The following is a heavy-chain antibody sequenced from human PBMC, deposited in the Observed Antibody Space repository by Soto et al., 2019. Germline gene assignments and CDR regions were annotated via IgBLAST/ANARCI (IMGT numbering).Heavy chain of an antibody. D-gene: IGHD6-13*01. CDR1: GFTFSSYW. Sequence: EVQLVESGGGLVQPGGSLRLSCAASGFTFSSYWMSWVRQAPGKGLEWVANIKQDGSEKYYVDSVKGRFTISRDNAKHSLYLKVNSLRAEDTAVYYCARDGGGEQQLVRYYYYYGMDVWGQGTTVTVSS. CDR2: IKQDGSEK. CDR3: ARDGGGEQQLVRYYYYYGMDV. V-gene: IGHV3-7*03. J-gene: IGHJ6*02.